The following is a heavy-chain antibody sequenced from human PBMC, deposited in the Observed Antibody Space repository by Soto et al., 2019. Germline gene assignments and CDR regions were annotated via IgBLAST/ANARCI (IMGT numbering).Heavy chain of an antibody. J-gene: IGHJ5*02. Sequence: GASVKVSCKASGGTFISYAISWVRQAPGQGLEWMGGIIPIFGTANYAQKFQGRVTITADESTSTAYMELSSLRSEDTAVYYCARDREYSSSTAGFDPWGQGTLVTVSS. CDR3: ARDREYSSSTAGFDP. D-gene: IGHD6-6*01. V-gene: IGHV1-69*13. CDR1: GGTFISYA. CDR2: IIPIFGTA.